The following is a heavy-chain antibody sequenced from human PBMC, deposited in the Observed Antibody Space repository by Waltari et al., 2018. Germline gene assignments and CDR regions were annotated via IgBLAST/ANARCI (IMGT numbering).Heavy chain of an antibody. Sequence: EVQLVESVGGLVQPGGSLRLSCAASGFTFKTYWMSWVRQAPGKGPEWVANIKGDGRVKYYVDSVKGRFTISRDNAKNSLYLEMNSLRDEDTAVYYCGRDHWGNPHPWGQGTLVTVSS. CDR2: IKGDGRVK. D-gene: IGHD7-27*01. CDR1: GFTFKTYW. J-gene: IGHJ5*02. CDR3: GRDHWGNPHP. V-gene: IGHV3-7*01.